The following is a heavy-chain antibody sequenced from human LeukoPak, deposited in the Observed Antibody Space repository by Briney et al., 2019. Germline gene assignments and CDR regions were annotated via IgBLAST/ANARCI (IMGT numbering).Heavy chain of an antibody. CDR3: ARAATTVLPQFDY. CDR2: IIPIFTTP. CDR1: GGTFSSYA. D-gene: IGHD4-23*01. Sequence: SVKVSCKASGGTFSSYALSWVRQAPGQGLEWMGTIIPIFTTPKYAQNFQGRVTITTDESTTTAYMELSSLRSEDTAVYYCARAATTVLPQFDYWGQGTLVTVSS. J-gene: IGHJ4*02. V-gene: IGHV1-69*05.